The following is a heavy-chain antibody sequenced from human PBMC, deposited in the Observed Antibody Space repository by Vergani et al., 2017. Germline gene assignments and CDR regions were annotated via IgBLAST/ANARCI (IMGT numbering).Heavy chain of an antibody. J-gene: IGHJ6*02. D-gene: IGHD6-6*01. CDR3: AGLSIGSFYYYGMDV. CDR2: IYYSGST. V-gene: IGHV4-59*01. CDR1: GGSISSYY. Sequence: QVQLQESGPGLVKPSETLSLTCTVSGGSISSYYWSWIRQPPGKGLEWIGYIYYSGSTNYNPSLKSRVTISVDTSKNQFSLKLSSVTAADTAVYYCAGLSIGSFYYYGMDVWGQGP.